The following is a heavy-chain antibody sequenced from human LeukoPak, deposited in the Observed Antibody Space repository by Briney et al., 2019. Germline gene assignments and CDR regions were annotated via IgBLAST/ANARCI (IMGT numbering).Heavy chain of an antibody. CDR2: IYYSGST. V-gene: IGHV4-59*11. D-gene: IGHD3-9*01. Sequence: SETLSLTCTVSGGSISSHYWSWIRQPPGKGLEWMGYIYYSGSTSYNPSLKSRVTISVDTSKNQFSLKLSSVTAADTAVYYCARVSYFDWLFDYWGQGTLVTVSS. J-gene: IGHJ4*02. CDR3: ARVSYFDWLFDY. CDR1: GGSISSHY.